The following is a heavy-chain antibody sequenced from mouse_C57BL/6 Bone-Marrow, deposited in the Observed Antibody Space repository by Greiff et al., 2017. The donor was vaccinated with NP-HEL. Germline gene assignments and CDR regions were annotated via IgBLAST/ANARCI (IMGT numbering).Heavy chain of an antibody. CDR3: ARENWDYFDY. V-gene: IGHV1-69*01. D-gene: IGHD4-1*01. Sequence: QVQLQQPGAELVMPGASVKLSCKASGYTFTSYWMHWVKQRPGHGLEWIGEIDPSDSYTNYNQKFKGKSTLTVDKSSSTAYMQLSSLTSEDSAVYYCARENWDYFDYWGQGTTLTVSS. CDR2: IDPSDSYT. J-gene: IGHJ2*01. CDR1: GYTFTSYW.